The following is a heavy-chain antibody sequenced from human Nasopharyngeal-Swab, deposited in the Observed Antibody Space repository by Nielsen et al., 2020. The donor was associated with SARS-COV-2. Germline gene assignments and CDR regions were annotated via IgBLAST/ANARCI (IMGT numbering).Heavy chain of an antibody. CDR1: GFTFSSYA. D-gene: IGHD4-17*01. Sequence: GESLKISCAASGFTFSSYAMSWVRQAPGKGLEWVSAISGSGGSTYYADSVKGRFTISRDNSKNTLYLQMNSLRAEDTAVYYCAKDRTLRGAQFDYWGQGTLVTVSS. J-gene: IGHJ4*02. CDR3: AKDRTLRGAQFDY. CDR2: ISGSGGST. V-gene: IGHV3-23*01.